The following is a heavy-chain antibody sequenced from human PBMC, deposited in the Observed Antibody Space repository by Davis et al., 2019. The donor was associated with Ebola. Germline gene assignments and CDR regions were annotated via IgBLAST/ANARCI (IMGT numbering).Heavy chain of an antibody. CDR1: GFTFSSYS. D-gene: IGHD3-10*01. CDR3: AKEEVGRGYGMDV. V-gene: IGHV3-21*01. Sequence: GESLKISCAASGFTFSSYSMNWVRQAPGKGLEWVSSISSSSSYIYYADSVKGRFTISRDNAKNSLYLQMNSLRAEDTAVYYCAKEEVGRGYGMDVWGQGTTVTVSS. CDR2: ISSSSSYI. J-gene: IGHJ6*02.